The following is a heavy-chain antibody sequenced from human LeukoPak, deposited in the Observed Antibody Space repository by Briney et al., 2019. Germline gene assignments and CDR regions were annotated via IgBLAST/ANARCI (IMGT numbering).Heavy chain of an antibody. CDR2: LTGSSGTA. Sequence: GGSLRLSCAASGFSLNNYGVNWVRQAPGKGLEWVSGLTGSSGTAYYAGSVRGRFSISRDDSKNTVYLQMTNLRVDDTAIYYCAKSGASPLYHMDVWGKGATVTVSS. CDR1: GFSLNNYG. J-gene: IGHJ6*03. CDR3: AKSGASPLYHMDV. V-gene: IGHV3-23*01. D-gene: IGHD1-26*01.